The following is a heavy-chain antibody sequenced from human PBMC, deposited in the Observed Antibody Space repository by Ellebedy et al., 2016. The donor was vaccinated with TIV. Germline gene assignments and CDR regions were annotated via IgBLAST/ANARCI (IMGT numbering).Heavy chain of an antibody. D-gene: IGHD2-21*02. Sequence: PGGSLRLSCAVSGFTFSDYAMSWVRQAPGKGLEWISAISASGISKFYSDSVRGRFTVSRDNSDNTLYVDMNSLRADDTAVYYYTKDRHCSGGVCHSLYFDYWGQGALVTVSS. CDR3: TKDRHCSGGVCHSLYFDY. CDR2: ISASGISK. V-gene: IGHV3-23*01. J-gene: IGHJ4*02. CDR1: GFTFSDYA.